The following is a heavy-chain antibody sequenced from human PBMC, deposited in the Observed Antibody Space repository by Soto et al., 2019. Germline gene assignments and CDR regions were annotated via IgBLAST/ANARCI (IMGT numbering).Heavy chain of an antibody. D-gene: IGHD6-19*01. CDR1: GFTFSNHE. V-gene: IGHV3-48*03. J-gene: IGHJ4*02. Sequence: EVQLVESGGGSVQPGGSLRLSCAASGFTFSNHEMKWVRQAPGKGLEWVSYISGGGGTIYYTDSVRGRFIISRDNAKNFLFLQMNNLRVEDTAVYYCVRDALNGGWPPWPDSWGQGTLVTVSS. CDR2: ISGGGGTI. CDR3: VRDALNGGWPPWPDS.